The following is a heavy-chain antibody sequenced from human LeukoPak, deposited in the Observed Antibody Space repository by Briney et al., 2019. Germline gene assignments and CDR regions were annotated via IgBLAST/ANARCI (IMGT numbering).Heavy chain of an antibody. J-gene: IGHJ4*02. CDR2: IYDSGST. V-gene: IGHV4-59*01. D-gene: IGHD3-16*01. CDR3: ARGKWGYHFDS. CDR1: GGASSSYY. Sequence: PSETLSLTCTVSGGASSSYYWSWIRQPPGKGLEWIGYIYDSGSTNYNPSLKSRVTISVDTSKNQFSLKLTSVTAADTAVYYCARGKWGYHFDSWGQGTLVTVS.